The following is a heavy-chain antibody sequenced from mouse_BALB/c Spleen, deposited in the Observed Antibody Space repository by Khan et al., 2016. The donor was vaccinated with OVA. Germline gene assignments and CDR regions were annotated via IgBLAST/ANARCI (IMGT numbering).Heavy chain of an antibody. CDR1: GFTFSSYA. V-gene: IGHV5-9-3*01. D-gene: IGHD1-1*01. CDR2: ISSGDTYT. J-gene: IGHJ1*01. Sequence: EVELVESGGGLVKPGGSLKLSCAASGFTFSSYAMSWVRQTPEKRLEWVATISSGDTYTYYPDSVKGRFTISRDNAKNTLYLQMSSLRSEDTAMYYCARPPSTAVVATSYGFCDVWGAGTTVTVST. CDR3: ARPPSTAVVATSYGFCDV.